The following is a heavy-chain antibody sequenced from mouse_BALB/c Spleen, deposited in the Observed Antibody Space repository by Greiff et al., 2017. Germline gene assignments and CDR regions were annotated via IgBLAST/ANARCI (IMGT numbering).Heavy chain of an antibody. CDR1: GYTFTSYW. CDR3: ARSVYYDYVFAY. CDR2: INPSTGYT. V-gene: IGHV1-7*01. D-gene: IGHD2-4*01. J-gene: IGHJ3*01. Sequence: VMLVESGAELAKPGASVKMSCKASGYTFTSYWMHWVKQRPGQGLEWIGYINPSTGYTEYNQKFKDKATLTADKSSSTAYMQLSSLTSEDSAVYYCARSVYYDYVFAYWGQGTLVTVSA.